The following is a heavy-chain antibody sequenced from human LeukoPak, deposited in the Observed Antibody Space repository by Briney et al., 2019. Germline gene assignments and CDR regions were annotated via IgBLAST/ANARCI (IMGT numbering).Heavy chain of an antibody. D-gene: IGHD2-21*02. Sequence: SETLSLTCPVSVGSLSSYYWTWIRQPPGKGLDGIGYIHYSGSSRSPPSLNSRVTMSVDTSKSQFFLKLTFVTAADTAVYYCARGRRTAVVTDFDYWGQGTLVTVSS. CDR2: IHYSGSS. J-gene: IGHJ4*02. V-gene: IGHV4-59*01. CDR3: ARGRRTAVVTDFDY. CDR1: VGSLSSYY.